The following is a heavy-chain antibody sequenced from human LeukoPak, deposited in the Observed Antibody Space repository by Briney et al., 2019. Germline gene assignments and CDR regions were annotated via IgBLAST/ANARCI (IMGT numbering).Heavy chain of an antibody. J-gene: IGHJ3*02. CDR1: GGSISSSSYY. Sequence: SETLSLTCTVSGGSISSSSYYWGWIRQPPGKGLEWIGYIYYSGSTNYNPSLKSRVTISVDTSKNQFSLKLSSVTAADTAVYYCAREREVDAFDIWGQGTMVTVSS. CDR3: AREREVDAFDI. CDR2: IYYSGST. V-gene: IGHV4-61*01.